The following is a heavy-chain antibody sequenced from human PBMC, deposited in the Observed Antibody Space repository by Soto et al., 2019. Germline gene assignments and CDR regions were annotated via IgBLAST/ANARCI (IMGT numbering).Heavy chain of an antibody. CDR1: GFTFSSYW. D-gene: IGHD6-19*01. CDR2: INIDGSST. Sequence: GGSLRLSCAASGFTFSSYWMHWVRQAPGKGLVWVSLINIDGSSTSYADSVKGRFTISRDNAKNTLYLQMNSLRAEDTAVYYCARDSGIAVGSWYFDLWGRGTLVTVSS. V-gene: IGHV3-74*01. J-gene: IGHJ2*01. CDR3: ARDSGIAVGSWYFDL.